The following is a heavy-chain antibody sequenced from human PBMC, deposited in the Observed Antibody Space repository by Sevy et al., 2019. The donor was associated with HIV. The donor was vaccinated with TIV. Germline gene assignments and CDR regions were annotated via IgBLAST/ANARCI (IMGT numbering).Heavy chain of an antibody. V-gene: IGHV6-1*01. CDR3: ARGPASRGPGGGDY. Sequence: KQSQTLSLTCAISGDSVSSNSAAWNWIRQSPSRGLEWLGRTYYRSKWYNDYAVSVKSRITINPDTSKNQFSLQLNSVTPGDKAVCYCARGPASRGPGGGDYWGQGTLVTVSS. D-gene: IGHD6-19*01. J-gene: IGHJ4*02. CDR1: GDSVSSNSAA. CDR2: TYYRSKWYN.